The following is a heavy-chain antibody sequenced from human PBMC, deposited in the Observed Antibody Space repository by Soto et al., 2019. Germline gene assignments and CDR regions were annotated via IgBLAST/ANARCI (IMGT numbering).Heavy chain of an antibody. CDR1: GFTFSGSA. J-gene: IGHJ4*02. CDR2: IRSKANSYAT. V-gene: IGHV3-73*01. CDR3: TRQGGYSYGKEKRPPDY. D-gene: IGHD5-18*01. Sequence: GGSLRLSCAASGFTFSGSAMHWVRQASGKGLEWVGRIRSKANSYATAYAASVKGRFTISRDDSKNTAYLQMNSLKTEDTAVYYCTRQGGYSYGKEKRPPDYWGQGTLVTVSS.